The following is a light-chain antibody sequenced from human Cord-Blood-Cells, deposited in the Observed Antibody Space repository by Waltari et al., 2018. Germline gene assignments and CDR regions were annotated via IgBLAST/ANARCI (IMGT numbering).Light chain of an antibody. J-gene: IGKJ4*01. Sequence: EIVLTQSPATLSLSPGGRANLSCRASQRVSSYLAWYQQKPGQAPRLLIYDASNRATGIPARFSGSASGTDFTHTISSLEPEDFAVYYCQQRSNWPLTFGGRTKVEIK. V-gene: IGKV3-11*01. CDR1: QRVSSY. CDR2: DAS. CDR3: QQRSNWPLT.